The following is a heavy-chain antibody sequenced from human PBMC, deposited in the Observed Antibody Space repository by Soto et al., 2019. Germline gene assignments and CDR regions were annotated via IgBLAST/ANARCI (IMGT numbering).Heavy chain of an antibody. CDR1: GGSFSGYY. D-gene: IGHD5-12*01. V-gene: IGHV3-53*04. CDR2: IYSGGST. CDR3: ARSGRGYSGYFY. Sequence: ASETLSLTCAVYGGSFSGYYWSWIRQPPGKGLEWVSVIYSGGSTYYADSVKGRFTISRHNSKNTLYLQMNSLRAEDTAVYYCARSGRGYSGYFYWGQGTLVTVSS. J-gene: IGHJ4*02.